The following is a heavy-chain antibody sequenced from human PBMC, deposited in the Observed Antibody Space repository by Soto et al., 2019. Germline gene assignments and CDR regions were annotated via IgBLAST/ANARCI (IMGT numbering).Heavy chain of an antibody. V-gene: IGHV3-53*01. CDR3: ARSYSTSRNWFDP. J-gene: IGHJ5*02. D-gene: IGHD2-2*01. CDR2: IYSDDST. CDR1: GFTLSANY. Sequence: EVQLVESGGGLIQPGGSLRLSCAASGFTLSANYMSWVRQAPGKGLEWVSVIYSDDSTYYADSVKGRFTISRDNSKNTLFLQMNSLRAEDTAVYYCARSYSTSRNWFDPWGQGTLVSVSS.